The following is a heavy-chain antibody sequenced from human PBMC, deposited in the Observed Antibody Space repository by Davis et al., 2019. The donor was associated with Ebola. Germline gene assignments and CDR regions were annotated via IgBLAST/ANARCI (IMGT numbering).Heavy chain of an antibody. CDR3: ARGHTYGSMVYGLDV. D-gene: IGHD3-10*01. CDR1: GDSLRSYY. CDR2: VHNSGST. J-gene: IGHJ6*02. Sequence: MPSETLSLTCTVSGDSLRSYYWTWIRQPPGKGLEWIGSVHNSGSTNYNPSLKSRVTISVDTSKNQFSVKVTSVTAADTAVYYCARGHTYGSMVYGLDVWGQGTTVTVSS. V-gene: IGHV4-4*08.